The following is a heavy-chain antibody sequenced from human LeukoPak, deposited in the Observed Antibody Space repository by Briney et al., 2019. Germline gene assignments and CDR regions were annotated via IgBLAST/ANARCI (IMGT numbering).Heavy chain of an antibody. Sequence: ASVKVSCKASGYTFTSYYMHWVRQAPGQGLEWMGWINPNSGGTNYAQKFQGRVTMTRDTSISTAYMELSRLRSDDTAVYYCARGMKGSSSWLDYWGQGTLVTVSS. CDR1: GYTFTSYY. V-gene: IGHV1-2*02. CDR2: INPNSGGT. J-gene: IGHJ4*02. D-gene: IGHD6-13*01. CDR3: ARGMKGSSSWLDY.